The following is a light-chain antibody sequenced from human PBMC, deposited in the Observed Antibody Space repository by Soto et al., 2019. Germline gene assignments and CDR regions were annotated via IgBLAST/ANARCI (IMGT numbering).Light chain of an antibody. J-gene: IGKJ1*01. V-gene: IGKV3-20*01. Sequence: EIVLTQSPDTLSLSPGERATLSCRASQSVSSSYLAWYQQKPGQAPRLLMFRASNRATGIPDRFSGTGSGTDFTLSITRLEPEDFAVYYCQQYGDATWTFGQGTKVEIK. CDR2: RAS. CDR1: QSVSSSY. CDR3: QQYGDATWT.